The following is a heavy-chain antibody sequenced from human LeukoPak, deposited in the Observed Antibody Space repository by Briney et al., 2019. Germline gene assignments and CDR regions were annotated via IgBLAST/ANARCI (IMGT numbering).Heavy chain of an antibody. Sequence: SETLSLTCTVSGDSINSLDLWSWVRQPPGKGLEWVGEMYLSGTTHSNPSVKSRVTISIDKSKNQFFLNLSSVTAADTAVYYCAGLVGRYSSGLYYYYFDYWGQGTLVTVSS. V-gene: IGHV4-4*02. CDR2: MYLSGTT. J-gene: IGHJ4*02. CDR3: AGLVGRYSSGLYYYYFDY. D-gene: IGHD3-22*01. CDR1: GDSINSLDL.